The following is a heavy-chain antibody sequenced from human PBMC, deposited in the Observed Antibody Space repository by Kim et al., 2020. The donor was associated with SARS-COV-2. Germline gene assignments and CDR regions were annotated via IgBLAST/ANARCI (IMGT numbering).Heavy chain of an antibody. D-gene: IGHD3-10*01. CDR3: ARGLARRGAFDI. V-gene: IGHV4-34*01. J-gene: IGHJ3*02. CDR2: INHSGST. Sequence: SETLSLTCAVYGGSFSCYYWSWIRQPPGKGLEWIGEINHSGSTNYNPSLKSRVTISVDTSKNQFSLKLSSVTAADTAVYYCARGLARRGAFDIWGQGTMV. CDR1: GGSFSCYY.